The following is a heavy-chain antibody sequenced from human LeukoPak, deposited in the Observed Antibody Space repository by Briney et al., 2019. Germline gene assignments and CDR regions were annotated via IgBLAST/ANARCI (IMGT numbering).Heavy chain of an antibody. Sequence: GGSLRLSCAASGFTVSSNYMSWVRQAPGKGLEWVSVIYSGGSTYYADSVKGRFTISRDNSKNTLYLQMNSLRAEDTAVYYCAKDRYCSSTSCYNADWGQGTMVTVSS. J-gene: IGHJ3*01. CDR3: AKDRYCSSTSCYNAD. CDR1: GFTVSSNY. D-gene: IGHD2-2*01. CDR2: IYSGGST. V-gene: IGHV3-53*01.